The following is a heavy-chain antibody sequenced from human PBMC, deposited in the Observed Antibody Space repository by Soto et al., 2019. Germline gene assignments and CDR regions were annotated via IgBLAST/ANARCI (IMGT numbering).Heavy chain of an antibody. Sequence: ASAKASCKASGYTFTSYARQWVRQAPGQRLEWMGWINAGNGNTKYSQKFQGRVTITRDTSASTAYMELSSLRSEDTAVYYCASSYSNYALIDYYYYGMDVWGQGTTVTVSS. V-gene: IGHV1-3*01. CDR3: ASSYSNYALIDYYYYGMDV. D-gene: IGHD4-4*01. CDR1: GYTFTSYA. J-gene: IGHJ6*02. CDR2: INAGNGNT.